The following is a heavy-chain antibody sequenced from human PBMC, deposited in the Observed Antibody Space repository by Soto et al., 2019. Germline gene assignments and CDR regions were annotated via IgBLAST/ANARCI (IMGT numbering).Heavy chain of an antibody. J-gene: IGHJ4*02. CDR2: IIPIFGAA. V-gene: IGHV1-69*01. CDR1: GGSFSTYA. CDR3: ARGGERIDFDD. Sequence: QVQLVQSGAEVKEPGSSLKVSCQASGGSFSTYAFTWVRQAPGQRLEWMGGIIPIFGAANYAQKFQGRVYISADESTTTAFVELSSLSSEDTAVYYCARGGERIDFDDWGQGTRVTVSS. D-gene: IGHD4-17*01.